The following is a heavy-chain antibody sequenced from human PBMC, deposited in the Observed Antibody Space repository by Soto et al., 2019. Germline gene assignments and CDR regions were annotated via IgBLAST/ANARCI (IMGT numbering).Heavy chain of an antibody. CDR2: INAGNGNT. V-gene: IGHV1-3*05. Sequence: QVQLVQSGAEEKKPGASVKVSCKASGYTFTSSAMHWVRQAPGQRLEWMGGINAGNGNTKYSQKFQGRVTITSDTSASTAYMELSSLTSEDTAMYYCARDLWHGSEADYWGQGTLVTVSS. D-gene: IGHD6-25*01. CDR3: ARDLWHGSEADY. CDR1: GYTFTSSA. J-gene: IGHJ4*02.